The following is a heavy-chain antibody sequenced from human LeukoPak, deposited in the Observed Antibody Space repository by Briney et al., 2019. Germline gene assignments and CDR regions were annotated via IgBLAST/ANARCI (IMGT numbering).Heavy chain of an antibody. CDR1: GFTFSSYS. Sequence: GGSLRLSCAASGFTFSSYSMNWVRQAPGKGLEWVSSISSCSSYIYYADSVKGRFTISRDNAKNSLYLQMNSLRAEDTAVYYCARVSVGATREVDYWGQGTLVTVSS. CDR2: ISSCSSYI. D-gene: IGHD1-26*01. J-gene: IGHJ4*02. CDR3: ARVSVGATREVDY. V-gene: IGHV3-21*01.